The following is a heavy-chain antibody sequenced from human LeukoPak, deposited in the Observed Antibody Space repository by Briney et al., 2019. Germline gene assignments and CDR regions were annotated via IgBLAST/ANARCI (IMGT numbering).Heavy chain of an antibody. CDR3: ARDPTYSSGWYGSAAFDY. V-gene: IGHV1-18*01. J-gene: IGHJ4*02. CDR2: ISAYNGNT. D-gene: IGHD6-19*01. Sequence: ASVKVSCKASGYTFTSYGISWVRQAPGQGLEWTGWISAYNGNTNYAQKLQGRVTMTTDTSTSTAYMELRSLRSDDTAVYYCARDPTYSSGWYGSAAFDYWGQGTPVTVSS. CDR1: GYTFTSYG.